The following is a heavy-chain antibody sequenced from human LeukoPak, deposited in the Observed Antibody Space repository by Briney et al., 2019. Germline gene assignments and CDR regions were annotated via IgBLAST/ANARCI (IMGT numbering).Heavy chain of an antibody. CDR1: GFTFSTDG. V-gene: IGHV3-30*02. D-gene: IGHD3-3*01. J-gene: IGHJ4*02. CDR2: IRYDGSKQ. Sequence: GGSLRPSCAASGFTFSTDGMHWVRQAPGKGLEWVAFIRYDGSKQYYVDSVKGRFTVSRDNSKNTLYLQMNSLRPEDTAVYYCAKGYGFGTDHWGQGTLVTVSS. CDR3: AKGYGFGTDH.